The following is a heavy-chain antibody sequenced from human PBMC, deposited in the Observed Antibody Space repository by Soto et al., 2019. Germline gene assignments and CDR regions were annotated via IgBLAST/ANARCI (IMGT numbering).Heavy chain of an antibody. CDR1: GFKFSNYA. J-gene: IGHJ5*01. CDR3: AKDRRAGANSALYFDF. Sequence: GGSLRLSCAASGFKFSNYAMSWVRQAPGKGLEWVSLISATGGGTYYADSVKGRFTISRDNSHNTLYLQVHSLTAEDTAVYYCAKDRRAGANSALYFDFWGQGAQVTVSS. D-gene: IGHD3-16*01. CDR2: ISATGGGT. V-gene: IGHV3-23*01.